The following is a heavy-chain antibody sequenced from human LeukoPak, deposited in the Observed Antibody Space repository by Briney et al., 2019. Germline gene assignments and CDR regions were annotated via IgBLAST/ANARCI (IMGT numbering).Heavy chain of an antibody. Sequence: PSETLSLTCAVSGGSISSGGYSWSWIRQPPGKGLEWIGYIYHSGSTYYNPSPKSRVTISVDRSKNQFSLKLSSVTAADTAVYYCASYTTEWKGGVDAFDIWGQGTMVTVSS. CDR1: GGSISSGGYS. D-gene: IGHD1-1*01. CDR2: IYHSGST. CDR3: ASYTTEWKGGVDAFDI. V-gene: IGHV4-30-2*01. J-gene: IGHJ3*02.